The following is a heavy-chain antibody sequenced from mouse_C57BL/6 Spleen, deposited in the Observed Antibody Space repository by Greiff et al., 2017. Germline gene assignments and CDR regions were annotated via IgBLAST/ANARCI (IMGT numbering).Heavy chain of an antibody. V-gene: IGHV6-6*01. CDR2: IRNKANNHAT. Sequence: EVQGVESGGGLVQPGGSMKLSCAASGFTFSDAWMDWVRQSPEKGLEWVAEIRNKANNHATYYAESVKGRFTISRDDSKSSVYLQMNSLRAEDTGIYYCTRRGPLGTYYFDYWGQGTTLTVSS. CDR1: GFTFSDAW. D-gene: IGHD3-1*01. CDR3: TRRGPLGTYYFDY. J-gene: IGHJ2*01.